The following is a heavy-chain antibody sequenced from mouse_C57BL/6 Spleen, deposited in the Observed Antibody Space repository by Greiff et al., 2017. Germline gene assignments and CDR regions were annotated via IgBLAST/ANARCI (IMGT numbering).Heavy chain of an antibody. Sequence: QVQLQQSGPELVKPGASVKISCKASGYSFTSYYIHWVKQRPGQGLEWIGWIYPGSGNTKYNEKFKGKATLTADTSSSTAYMQLSSLTSEDSAVYYCAEPTTVVDPYAMDYWGQGTSVTVSS. J-gene: IGHJ4*01. CDR2: IYPGSGNT. V-gene: IGHV1-66*01. D-gene: IGHD1-1*01. CDR3: AEPTTVVDPYAMDY. CDR1: GYSFTSYY.